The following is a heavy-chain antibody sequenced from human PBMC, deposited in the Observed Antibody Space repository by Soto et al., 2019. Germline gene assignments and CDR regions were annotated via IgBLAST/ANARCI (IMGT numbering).Heavy chain of an antibody. CDR1: GYSISSDYY. J-gene: IGHJ4*02. V-gene: IGHV4-38-2*01. Sequence: SETLSLTCAVSGYSISSDYYWGWIRQPPGKGLEWIGSIYHSGSTYYNPSLKSRVTISVDTSKNQFSLKLSSVTAADTAVYYCAGIRSTLDYWGQGTLVTVPS. CDR2: IYHSGST. CDR3: AGIRSTLDY.